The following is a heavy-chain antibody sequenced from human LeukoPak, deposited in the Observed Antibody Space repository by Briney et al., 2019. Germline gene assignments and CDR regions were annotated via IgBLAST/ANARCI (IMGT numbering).Heavy chain of an antibody. J-gene: IGHJ4*02. CDR3: ARVRGGSYYEVFDY. V-gene: IGHV1-24*01. D-gene: IGHD1-26*01. CDR1: GYTLTELS. CDR2: FDPEGGET. Sequence: ASVKVSCKVSGYTLTELSMHWVRQAPGKGLEWMGGFDPEGGETIYAQKFQGRVTMTEDTSTDTAYMELSSLRSEDTAVYYCARVRGGSYYEVFDYWGQGTLVTVSS.